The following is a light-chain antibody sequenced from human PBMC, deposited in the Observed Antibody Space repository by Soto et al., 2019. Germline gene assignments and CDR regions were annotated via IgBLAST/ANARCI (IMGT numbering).Light chain of an antibody. V-gene: IGKV3-11*01. CDR3: QQRSNWPPSIT. CDR1: QYINTR. Sequence: EIVLTQSPATLSSCPGDRVTLSCRASQYINTRLAWYQHRPGQAPRLLIYQTSIRATGIPARFSGSGSGTDFTLTISSLEPEDFAVYYCQQRSNWPPSITFGQGTRLEIK. CDR2: QTS. J-gene: IGKJ5*01.